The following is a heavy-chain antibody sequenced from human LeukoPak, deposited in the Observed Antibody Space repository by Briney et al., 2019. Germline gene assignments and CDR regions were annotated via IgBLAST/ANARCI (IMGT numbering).Heavy chain of an antibody. CDR2: IYYSGST. CDR3: ARHRSYSTITAFDY. Sequence: SETLSLTCPVSGASISSYYWSWIRLPPGKGLEWVGYIYYSGSTNYNPSLKSRVTISVDTSKNQFSLRLNSVTAADTALYYCARHRSYSTITAFDYWGRGTLVTVSS. J-gene: IGHJ4*02. V-gene: IGHV4-59*08. D-gene: IGHD6-25*01. CDR1: GASISSYY.